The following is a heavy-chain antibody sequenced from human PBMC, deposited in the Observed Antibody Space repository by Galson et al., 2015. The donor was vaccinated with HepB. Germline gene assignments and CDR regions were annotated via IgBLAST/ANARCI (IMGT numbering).Heavy chain of an antibody. J-gene: IGHJ4*02. V-gene: IGHV4-34*01. CDR1: GGSFSGYY. CDR3: ARREREVTIFGVVIQEALDY. D-gene: IGHD3-3*01. Sequence: SETLSLTCAVYGGSFSGYYWSWIRQPPGKGLEWIGEINHSGSTNYNPSLKSRVTISVDTSKNQFSLKLSSVTAADTAVYYCARREREVTIFGVVIQEALDYWGQGTLVTVSS. CDR2: INHSGST.